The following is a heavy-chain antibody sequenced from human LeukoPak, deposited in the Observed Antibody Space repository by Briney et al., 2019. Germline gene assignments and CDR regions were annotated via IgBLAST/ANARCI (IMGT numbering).Heavy chain of an antibody. D-gene: IGHD3-22*01. CDR2: IYPGDSDA. Sequence: GESLKISCKGSGYSFTSYWIGWVRQMPGKGLEWMGIIYPGDSDARYSPSFQGQVTISADKSISTAYLQWSSLKASDTAMYYCAGPTYYYDSSGSPHAFDIWGQGTMVTVSS. V-gene: IGHV5-51*01. CDR1: GYSFTSYW. J-gene: IGHJ3*02. CDR3: AGPTYYYDSSGSPHAFDI.